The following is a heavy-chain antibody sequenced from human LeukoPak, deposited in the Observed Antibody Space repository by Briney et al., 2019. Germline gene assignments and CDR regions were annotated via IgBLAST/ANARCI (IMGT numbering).Heavy chain of an antibody. J-gene: IGHJ4*02. D-gene: IGHD3-22*01. CDR3: AREGNYYDKTGFLDF. Sequence: SETLSLTCTVSSGSINNYHWNWIRQPPGKGLEWVGYISYTGRTNYNPALKSRVTISVDTSKNQFSLRLKSVTAADTAVYYCAREGNYYDKTGFLDFWGQGTLVSVSS. CDR1: SGSINNYH. CDR2: ISYTGRT. V-gene: IGHV4-59*01.